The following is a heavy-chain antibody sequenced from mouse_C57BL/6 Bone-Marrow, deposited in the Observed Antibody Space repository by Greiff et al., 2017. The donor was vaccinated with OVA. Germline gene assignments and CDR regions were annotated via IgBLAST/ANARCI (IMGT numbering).Heavy chain of an antibody. CDR2: FYPGSGSI. Sequence: QVQLKESGAELVKPGASVKLSCKASGYTFTEYTIHWVKQRSGQGLEWIGWFYPGSGSIKYNEKFKDKATLTADKSSSTVYMELSRLTSEDSAVYFCARHERGLYYGYVLFAYWGQGTLVTVSA. V-gene: IGHV1-62-2*01. CDR1: GYTFTEYT. D-gene: IGHD2-2*01. J-gene: IGHJ3*01. CDR3: ARHERGLYYGYVLFAY.